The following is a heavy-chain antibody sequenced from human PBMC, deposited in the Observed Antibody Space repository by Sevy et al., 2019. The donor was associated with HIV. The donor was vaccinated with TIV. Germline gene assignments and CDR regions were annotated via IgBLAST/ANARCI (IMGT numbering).Heavy chain of an antibody. CDR1: GFTFSSYW. CDR3: ARWRAVAGSPHAFDI. V-gene: IGHV3-74*01. J-gene: IGHJ3*02. CDR2: INGDGSST. Sequence: GGSLRLSCAASGFTFSSYWKHWVRQAPGKGLMWVSRINGDGSSTSYADSVKGRFTISRDNAKNTLYLQMNSLRADDTAVYYCARWRAVAGSPHAFDIWGQGTMVTVSS. D-gene: IGHD6-19*01.